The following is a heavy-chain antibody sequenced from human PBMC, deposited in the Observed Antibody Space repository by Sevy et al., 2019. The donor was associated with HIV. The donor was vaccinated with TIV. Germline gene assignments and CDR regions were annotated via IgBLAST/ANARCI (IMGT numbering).Heavy chain of an antibody. CDR1: GFIFSDFY. CDR3: ARDHVVVEPLANYGMDV. V-gene: IGHV3-11*01. CDR2: ISSRGSTI. D-gene: IGHD2-2*01. J-gene: IGHJ6*02. Sequence: LGGSLRLSCAASGFIFSDFYMSWVRQAPGKGLEWISYISSRGSTIYYADSVKGRFTISRDNAKNSLYLQMNSLTAEDTAVYYCARDHVVVEPLANYGMDVWGQGTTVTVSS.